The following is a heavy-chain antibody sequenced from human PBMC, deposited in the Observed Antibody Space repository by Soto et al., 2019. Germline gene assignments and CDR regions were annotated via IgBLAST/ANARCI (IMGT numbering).Heavy chain of an antibody. Sequence: GGSLRLSCAASGFTFSSYAMSWVRQAPGKGLEWVSAISGSGGSTYYADSVKGRFTISRDNSKNTLYLQMNSLRAEDTAVYYCAPFPGIAVAVPGAPRYWGQGTLVTVSS. CDR3: APFPGIAVAVPGAPRY. J-gene: IGHJ4*02. D-gene: IGHD6-19*01. CDR1: GFTFSSYA. CDR2: ISGSGGST. V-gene: IGHV3-23*01.